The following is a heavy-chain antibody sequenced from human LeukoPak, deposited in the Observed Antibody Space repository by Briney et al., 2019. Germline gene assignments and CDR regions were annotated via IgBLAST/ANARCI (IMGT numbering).Heavy chain of an antibody. D-gene: IGHD5-24*01. CDR1: GGSVSSYY. CDR2: IYTSGST. V-gene: IGHV4-4*07. CDR3: ARGIRRWLQLRRYYYYYMDV. J-gene: IGHJ6*03. Sequence: SETLSLTCTVSGGSVSSYYWSWIRQPAGEGLEWIGRIYTSGSTTYNPSLKSRVTMSVDTSKSQFSLKLSSVTAADTAVYYCARGIRRWLQLRRYYYYYMDVWGKGTTVTVSS.